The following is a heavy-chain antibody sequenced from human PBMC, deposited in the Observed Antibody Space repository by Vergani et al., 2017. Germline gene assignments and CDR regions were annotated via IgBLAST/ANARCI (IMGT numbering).Heavy chain of an antibody. CDR3: ASGSSGFFTLTSPNWFDP. D-gene: IGHD3-3*01. CDR2: ISNSGNTI. Sequence: EVQLLASGGGLVQPGGSLRLSCAASGFTFIMHAMSWVRQAPGKGLEWISYISNSGNTINYADSVKGRFIVSRDNAKKSLYLQMNSLRVEDTAVYYCASGSSGFFTLTSPNWFDPWGQGTLVTVS. CDR1: GFTFIMHA. J-gene: IGHJ5*02. V-gene: IGHV3-48*03.